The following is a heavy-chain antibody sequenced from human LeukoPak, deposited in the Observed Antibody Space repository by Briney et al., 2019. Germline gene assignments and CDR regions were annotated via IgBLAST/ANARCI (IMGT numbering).Heavy chain of an antibody. CDR1: GFTFSDYY. D-gene: IGHD3-10*01. V-gene: IGHV3-11*01. CDR2: ISSSGSTI. CDR3: ARGVSYGSVSYSP. J-gene: IGHJ3*01. Sequence: GGSLRLSCAASGFTFSDYYMSWIRQAPGKGLEWVSYISSSGSTIYYADSVKGRFTISRDNAKNSMDLRRKSLRAEDTAVYYCARGVSYGSVSYSPWGQGTMVTVSS.